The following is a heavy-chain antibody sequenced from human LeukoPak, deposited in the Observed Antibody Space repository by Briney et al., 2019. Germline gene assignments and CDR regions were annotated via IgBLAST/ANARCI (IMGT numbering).Heavy chain of an antibody. V-gene: IGHV4-39*02. J-gene: IGHJ4*02. CDR3: AGHWYCSTTSFFPEWFDY. CDR2: VYYSGNT. Sequence: PETLSLTSTVSGGSISTYNYYWGWIRQPPGKGLEWIGSVYYSGNTYYNPSLKSRVTMYVDTSKNHFSLKLNSVTAADTAVYYCAGHWYCSTTSFFPEWFDYWGQGTLVTVSS. D-gene: IGHD2-2*01. CDR1: GGSISTYNYY.